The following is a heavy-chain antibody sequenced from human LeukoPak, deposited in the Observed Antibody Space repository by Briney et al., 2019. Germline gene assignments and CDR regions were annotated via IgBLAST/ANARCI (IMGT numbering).Heavy chain of an antibody. J-gene: IGHJ4*02. CDR2: IYYSGST. V-gene: IGHV4-59*01. CDR3: ASLARGYDSTFDY. CDR1: GGSISSYY. D-gene: IGHD5-12*01. Sequence: SETLSLTCTVSGGSISSYYWSWIRQPPGKGLEWIGYIYYSGSTNYNPSLKSRVTISVDTPKNQFSLKLSSVTAADTAVYYCASLARGYDSTFDYWGQGTLVTVSS.